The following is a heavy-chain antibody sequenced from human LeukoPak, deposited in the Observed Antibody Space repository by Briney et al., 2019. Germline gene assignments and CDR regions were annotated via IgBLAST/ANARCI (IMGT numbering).Heavy chain of an antibody. V-gene: IGHV4-39*07. J-gene: IGHJ4*02. D-gene: IGHD6-13*01. CDR3: ARVGGSSGYRKFDY. Sequence: SETLSLTCTVSGGSISSSSYYWGWIRQPPGKGLEWIGSIYYSGSTYYNPSLKSRVTISVDTSKNQFSLKLSSVTAADTAVYYCARVGGSSGYRKFDYWGQGTLVTVSS. CDR1: GGSISSSSYY. CDR2: IYYSGST.